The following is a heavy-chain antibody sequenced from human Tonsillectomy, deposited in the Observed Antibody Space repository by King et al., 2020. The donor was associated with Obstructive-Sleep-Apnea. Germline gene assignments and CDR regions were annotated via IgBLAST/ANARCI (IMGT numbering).Heavy chain of an antibody. D-gene: IGHD3-10*01. CDR1: GFSLSTNGVG. CDR3: VPSFGYDYGSAFDM. J-gene: IGHJ3*02. V-gene: IGHV2-5*02. CDR2: IYWDDDK. Sequence: QITLKESGPTLVKPTQTLTLTCTFSGFSLSTNGVGIGWIRQPPGKALEWIGTIYWDDDKWYRPSLRNRVTITKDTSKDQVFLTMTKMDPVDAATYFCVPSFGYDYGSAFDMWGQGTMVTVSS.